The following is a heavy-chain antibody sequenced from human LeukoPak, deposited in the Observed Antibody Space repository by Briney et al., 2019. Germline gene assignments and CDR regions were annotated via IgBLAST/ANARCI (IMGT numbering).Heavy chain of an antibody. Sequence: PGGSLRLSCAASGFTFSSYSMNWVRQAPGKGLEWVANIKQDGSEKYYVDSVKGRFTISRDNAKNSLYLQMNSLRAEDTAVYYCARDKVLLWFGEFLGYFDYWGQGTLVTVSS. CDR1: GFTFSSYS. D-gene: IGHD3-10*01. CDR3: ARDKVLLWFGEFLGYFDY. CDR2: IKQDGSEK. J-gene: IGHJ4*02. V-gene: IGHV3-7*01.